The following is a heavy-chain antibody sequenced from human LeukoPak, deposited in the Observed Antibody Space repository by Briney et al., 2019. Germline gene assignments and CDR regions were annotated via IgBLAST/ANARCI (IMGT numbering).Heavy chain of an antibody. D-gene: IGHD5-18*01. CDR2: ISSSSSYI. CDR3: ASQQGYSYGSVGY. J-gene: IGHJ4*02. V-gene: IGHV3-21*01. Sequence: PGGSLRLSCAASGFTFSSYSMNWVRQAPGKGLEWVSSISSSSSYIYYADSVKGRFTISRDNAKNSLYLQMNSLRAEDTAVYYCASQQGYSYGSVGYWGQGTLVTVSS. CDR1: GFTFSSYS.